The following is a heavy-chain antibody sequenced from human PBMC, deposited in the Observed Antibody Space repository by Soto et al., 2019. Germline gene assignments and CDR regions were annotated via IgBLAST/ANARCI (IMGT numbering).Heavy chain of an antibody. D-gene: IGHD3-3*01. CDR3: ARLPNYDFWSGYDDAFAI. Sequence: SENLSLTCTVSGGSISSYYLSWIRQPPGKGLEWIGYIYDSGSTNYNPSPKSRVTISVDRSKNQFSLKLSSVTAADTAVYYCARLPNYDFWSGYDDAFAIWGQGTMVT. J-gene: IGHJ3*02. V-gene: IGHV4-59*12. CDR1: GGSISSYY. CDR2: IYDSGST.